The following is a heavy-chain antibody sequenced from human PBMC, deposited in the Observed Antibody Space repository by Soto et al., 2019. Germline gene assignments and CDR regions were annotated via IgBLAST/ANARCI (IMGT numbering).Heavy chain of an antibody. Sequence: PGGALRLSCAASGFTFSSYGMHWVRQAPGKGLEWVAVISYDGSNKYYADSVKGRFTISRDNSKNTLYLQMNSLRAEDTAVYYCAKEVYYYDSSWGQGTLVTVSS. CDR3: AKEVYYYDSS. J-gene: IGHJ4*02. V-gene: IGHV3-30*18. D-gene: IGHD3-22*01. CDR1: GFTFSSYG. CDR2: ISYDGSNK.